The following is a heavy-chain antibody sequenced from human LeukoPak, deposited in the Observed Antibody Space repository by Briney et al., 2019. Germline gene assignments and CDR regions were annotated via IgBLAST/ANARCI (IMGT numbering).Heavy chain of an antibody. Sequence: SETLSLTCTVSGGSISSYYWSWIRQPAGKGLEWIGRIYTSGSTNYNPSLKSRVTMSVDTSKNQFSLKLSSVTAADTAVYYCARDRGHLGYCSSTSCPDYMDVWGKGTTVTVSS. CDR1: GGSISSYY. V-gene: IGHV4-4*07. CDR3: ARDRGHLGYCSSTSCPDYMDV. CDR2: IYTSGST. J-gene: IGHJ6*03. D-gene: IGHD2-2*01.